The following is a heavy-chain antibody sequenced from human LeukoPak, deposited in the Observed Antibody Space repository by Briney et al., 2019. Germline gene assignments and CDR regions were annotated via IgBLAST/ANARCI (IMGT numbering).Heavy chain of an antibody. D-gene: IGHD3-22*01. V-gene: IGHV4-59*01. J-gene: IGHJ4*02. Sequence: PSETLSLTCTVSGGSISSYYWSWIRQPPGKGLEWIGYIYYSGSTNYNPSLKSRVTISVDTSKNQFSLKLSSVTAADTAMYYCARAVGGLNYYDSSGYYYDYWGQGTLVTVSS. CDR3: ARAVGGLNYYDSSGYYYDY. CDR1: GGSISSYY. CDR2: IYYSGST.